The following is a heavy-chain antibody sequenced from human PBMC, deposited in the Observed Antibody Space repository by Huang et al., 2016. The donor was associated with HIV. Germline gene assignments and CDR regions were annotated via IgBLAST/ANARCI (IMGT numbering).Heavy chain of an antibody. CDR2: VNHGGST. V-gene: IGHV4-34*01. Sequence: QVQLYQWGAGPLRPSETLSLTCGVSGGSLHGYYWNWLRQSPGRGLDWFGDVNHGGSTKYNPSLKRRVTIAVDTSKIQFSLRLTSVTATDTADYYCATSRSGSGWFLDIWGRGTLVSVS. CDR1: GGSLHGYY. J-gene: IGHJ2*01. CDR3: ATSRSGSGWFLDI. D-gene: IGHD6-19*01.